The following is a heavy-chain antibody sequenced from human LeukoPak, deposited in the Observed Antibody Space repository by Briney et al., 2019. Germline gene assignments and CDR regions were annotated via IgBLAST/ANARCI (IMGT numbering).Heavy chain of an antibody. CDR1: GGSISSGGYY. Sequence: PSETLSLTCTVSGGSISSGGYYWSWIRQPPGKGLEWIGYIYHSGSTYYNPSLKSRVTISVDRSKNQFSLKLSSVTAADTAVYYCASWGGGVIVIPFSIWGQGTLVTVSS. CDR3: ASWGGGVIVIPFSI. D-gene: IGHD3-16*02. J-gene: IGHJ4*02. CDR2: IYHSGST. V-gene: IGHV4-30-2*01.